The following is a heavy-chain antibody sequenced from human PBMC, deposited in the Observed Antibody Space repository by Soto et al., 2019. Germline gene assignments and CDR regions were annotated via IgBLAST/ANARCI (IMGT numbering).Heavy chain of an antibody. Sequence: TCTVSGGSISSYYWSWIRQPPGKGLEWIGYIYYSGSTNYNPSLKSRVTISVDTSKNQFSLKLSSVTAADTAVYYCARKSMVRGVTYFDYWGQGTLVTVSS. CDR3: ARKSMVRGVTYFDY. D-gene: IGHD3-10*01. V-gene: IGHV4-59*01. CDR1: GGSISSYY. CDR2: IYYSGST. J-gene: IGHJ4*02.